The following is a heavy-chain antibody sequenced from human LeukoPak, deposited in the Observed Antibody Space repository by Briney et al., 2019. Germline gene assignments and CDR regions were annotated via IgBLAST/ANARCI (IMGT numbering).Heavy chain of an antibody. CDR3: TRDLGYGSGTYYLDY. CDR2: IRSKAYGGTT. J-gene: IGHJ4*02. CDR1: GLTFGDYA. D-gene: IGHD3-10*01. V-gene: IGHV3-49*04. Sequence: GGSLRLSCTASGLTFGDYAMTWVRQAPGKGLEGVGFIRSKAYGGTTEYAASVKGRFTISRDDSKSIAYLQMNSLKTEDTAVYYCTRDLGYGSGTYYLDYWGQGTLVTVPS.